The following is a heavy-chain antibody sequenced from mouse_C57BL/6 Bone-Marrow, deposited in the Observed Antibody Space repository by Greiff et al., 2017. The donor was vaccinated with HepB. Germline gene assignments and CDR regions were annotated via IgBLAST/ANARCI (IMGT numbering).Heavy chain of an antibody. V-gene: IGHV1-82*01. D-gene: IGHD2-5*01. CDR3: AREDYYSNAWFAY. Sequence: VKLMESGPELVKPGASVKISCKASGYAFSSSWMNWVKQRPGKGLEWIGRIYPGDGDTNYNGKFKGKATLTADKSSSTAYMQLSSLTSEDSAVYFCAREDYYSNAWFAYWGQGTLVTVSA. CDR1: GYAFSSSW. CDR2: IYPGDGDT. J-gene: IGHJ3*01.